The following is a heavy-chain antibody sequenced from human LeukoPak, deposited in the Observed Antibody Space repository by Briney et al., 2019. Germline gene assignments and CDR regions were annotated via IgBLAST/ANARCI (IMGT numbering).Heavy chain of an antibody. CDR2: IYYSGST. D-gene: IGHD6-13*01. Sequence: PSETLSLTCTVSGGSISSYYWSWIRQPPGKGLEWIGYIYYSGSTNYNPSLKSRVTISVDTSKNQFSLKLSSVTAADTAVYYCARGTVKIAAAGMGYYYMDVWGKGTTVTVSS. CDR3: ARGTVKIAAAGMGYYYMDV. V-gene: IGHV4-59*01. J-gene: IGHJ6*03. CDR1: GGSISSYY.